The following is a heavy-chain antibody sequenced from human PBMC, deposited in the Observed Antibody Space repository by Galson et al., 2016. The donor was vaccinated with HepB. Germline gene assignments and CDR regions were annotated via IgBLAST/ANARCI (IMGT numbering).Heavy chain of an antibody. D-gene: IGHD4-23*01. V-gene: IGHV3-74*01. CDR3: TRATVD. Sequence: SLRLSCAASGFTSSRYWMHWVRQTPARGLVWVSRISGDGSDTGYADAVKGRFTVSRDNSKNTLFLQMNSLRAEDTAVDYCTRATVDWGQGTLVTVTS. J-gene: IGHJ4*02. CDR1: GFTSSRYW. CDR2: ISGDGSDT.